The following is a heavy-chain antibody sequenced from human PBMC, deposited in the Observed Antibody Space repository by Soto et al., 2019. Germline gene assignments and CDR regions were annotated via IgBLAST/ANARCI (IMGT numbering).Heavy chain of an antibody. Sequence: VKLVESGGGVVQPGRSLRLSCAASGFTFSNYAMHWVRQAPGKGLEWVTAIWYDGSNGYYRDSVRGRFTISRDNSKNTLFLPINSLRVEATAVYYCVGIGPSYDLCFFHYWGQGTLFTFSS. D-gene: IGHD3-16*01. CDR2: IWYDGSNG. V-gene: IGHV3-33*01. CDR3: VGIGPSYDLCFFHY. J-gene: IGHJ4*02. CDR1: GFTFSNYA.